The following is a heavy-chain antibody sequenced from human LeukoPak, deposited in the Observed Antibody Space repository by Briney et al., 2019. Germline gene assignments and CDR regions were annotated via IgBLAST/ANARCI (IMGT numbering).Heavy chain of an antibody. CDR1: RLTFRSSW. J-gene: IGHJ4*01. V-gene: IGHV3-7*01. CDR3: KRDSQGSGTYSTDR. CDR2: RNQDGSRK. Sequence: RGSLRLSCLATRLTFRSSWVSWVRQGPGKGPEWVANRNQDGSRKYYVDSVRERLAIYRENANNALSVQINDQRDDGADVYYFKRDSQGSGTYSTDRWGQGTLVTVSS. D-gene: IGHD3-10*01.